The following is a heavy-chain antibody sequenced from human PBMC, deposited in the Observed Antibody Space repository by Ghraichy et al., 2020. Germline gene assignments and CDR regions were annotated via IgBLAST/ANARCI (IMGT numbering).Heavy chain of an antibody. D-gene: IGHD5-18*01. Sequence: SETLSLTCTVSGGSISSYYWSWIRQPPGKGLEWIGYIYYSGSTNYNPSLKSRVTISVDTSKNQFSLKLSSVTAADTAGYYCATYRGGYSYGYSHAPGQFDPWGQGTLVTVSS. CDR2: IYYSGST. CDR3: ATYRGGYSYGYSHAPGQFDP. V-gene: IGHV4-59*01. CDR1: GGSISSYY. J-gene: IGHJ5*02.